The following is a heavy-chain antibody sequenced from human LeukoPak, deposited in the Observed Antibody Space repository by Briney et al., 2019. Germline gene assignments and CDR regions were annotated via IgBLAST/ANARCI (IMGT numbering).Heavy chain of an antibody. J-gene: IGHJ4*02. CDR3: ATQGYCSGNRCEAFDY. D-gene: IGHD2-15*01. V-gene: IGHV3-15*01. CDR1: GLTFSKAW. CDR2: IKSKIDGGTI. Sequence: GGSLRLSCVVSGLTFSKAWMSWVRHAPGKGLEWVGRIKSKIDGGTIYYAAPVKGRFTISRDDSKNTVYLQMNSLKTEDTAVYYCATQGYCSGNRCEAFDYWGQGTLVTVSS.